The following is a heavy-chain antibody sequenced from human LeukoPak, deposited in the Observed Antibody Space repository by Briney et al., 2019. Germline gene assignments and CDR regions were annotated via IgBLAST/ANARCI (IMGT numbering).Heavy chain of an antibody. CDR1: GFTFSSYS. V-gene: IGHV3-21*01. CDR2: ISSSSSYI. J-gene: IGHJ4*02. Sequence: GGSLRLSCAASGFTFSSYSMNWVRQAPGKGLEWVSSISSSSSYIYYADSVKGRFTISRDNAKNSLYLQMNSLRAEDTAVYYCARGSSRLLWSVGYWGQGTLVTVSS. CDR3: ARGSSRLLWSVGY. D-gene: IGHD3-10*02.